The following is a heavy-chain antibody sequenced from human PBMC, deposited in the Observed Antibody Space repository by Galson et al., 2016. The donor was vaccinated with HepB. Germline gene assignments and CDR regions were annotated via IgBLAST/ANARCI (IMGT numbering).Heavy chain of an antibody. J-gene: IGHJ6*04. CDR3: ARGQAPTYSDFWSGSSSPHYYYGMDV. CDR2: IYSAGST. V-gene: IGHV3-66*02. D-gene: IGHD3-3*01. CDR1: GFTFSSYW. Sequence: SLKLSCAASGFTFSSYWMSWVRQTPGKGLEWVSLIYSAGSTYYADSVKGRFTISRDDSKNTLHLQMNSLRAEDTALYYCARGQAPTYSDFWSGSSSPHYYYGMDVWGNGTTVTVSS.